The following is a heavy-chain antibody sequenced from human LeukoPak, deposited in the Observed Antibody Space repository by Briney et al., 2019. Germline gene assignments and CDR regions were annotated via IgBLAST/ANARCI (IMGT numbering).Heavy chain of an antibody. Sequence: SETPSLTCAVSGGSISSGGYSWNWIRQPPGKGLEWIGYIYHSGSAYYNPSLKSRVTISVDRSKNQFSLKLSSVTAADTAVYYCARERWEYSSSSTYYGMDVWGQGTTVTVSS. D-gene: IGHD6-6*01. J-gene: IGHJ6*02. CDR3: ARERWEYSSSSTYYGMDV. V-gene: IGHV4-30-2*01. CDR1: GGSISSGGYS. CDR2: IYHSGSA.